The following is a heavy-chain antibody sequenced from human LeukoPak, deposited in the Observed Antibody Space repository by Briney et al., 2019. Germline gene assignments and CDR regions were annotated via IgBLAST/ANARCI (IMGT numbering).Heavy chain of an antibody. V-gene: IGHV3-21*01. CDR1: GFSFSSYS. J-gene: IGHJ4*02. D-gene: IGHD3-10*01. CDR2: ITSTSSYI. Sequence: GGSLRLSCAASGFSFSSYSMNWVRQAPGKGLEWVSSITSTSSYIYYADSVKGRFTISRDNAKNSLYLQMNSLRAEDTAVYYCAHYYGSGSYWTEYYFDYWGQGTLVTVSS. CDR3: AHYYGSGSYWTEYYFDY.